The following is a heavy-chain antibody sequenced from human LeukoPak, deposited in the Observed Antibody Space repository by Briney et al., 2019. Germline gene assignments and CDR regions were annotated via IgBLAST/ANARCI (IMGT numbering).Heavy chain of an antibody. CDR3: ARVGEPYDILTGYYIGYFDY. CDR1: GVSISSYY. Sequence: TSETLSLTCTVSGVSISSYYWGWIRQPPGKGLEWIGSIYYSGSTYYNPSLKSRVTISVDTSKNQFSLKLSSVTAADTAVYYCARVGEPYDILTGYYIGYFDYWGQGTLVTVSS. CDR2: IYYSGST. J-gene: IGHJ4*02. V-gene: IGHV4-39*07. D-gene: IGHD3-9*01.